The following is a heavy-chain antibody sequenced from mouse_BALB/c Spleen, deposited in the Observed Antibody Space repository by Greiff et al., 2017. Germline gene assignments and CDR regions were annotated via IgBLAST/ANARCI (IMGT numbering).Heavy chain of an antibody. CDR3: ARHEVPYGSSYDAMDY. D-gene: IGHD1-1*01. CDR1: GFTFSSYG. V-gene: IGHV5-6*01. Sequence: EVMLVESGGDLVKPGGSLKLSCAASGFTFSSYGMSWVRQTPDKRLEWVATISSGGSYTYYPDSVKGRFTISRDNAKNTLYLQMSSLKSEDTAMYYCARHEVPYGSSYDAMDYWGQGTSVTVSS. J-gene: IGHJ4*01. CDR2: ISSGGSYT.